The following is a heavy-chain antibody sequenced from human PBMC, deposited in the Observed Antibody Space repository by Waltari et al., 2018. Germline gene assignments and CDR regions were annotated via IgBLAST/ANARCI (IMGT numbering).Heavy chain of an antibody. D-gene: IGHD7-27*01. CDR2: ILYDGVSK. Sequence: QVQLVESGGGVVQPGRSLRLSCAASGFTFSTYGMHWVRQAPGKGLEGVAVILYDGVSKSHADSVKGRFTISRDNSKNTLYLEMNSLRAEDTAVYYCAREPNTSLHGMDVWGQGTTVTVSS. J-gene: IGHJ6*02. CDR3: AREPNTSLHGMDV. CDR1: GFTFSTYG. V-gene: IGHV3-33*05.